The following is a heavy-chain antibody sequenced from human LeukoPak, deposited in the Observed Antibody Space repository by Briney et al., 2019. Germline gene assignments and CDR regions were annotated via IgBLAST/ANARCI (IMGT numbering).Heavy chain of an antibody. CDR3: ASYNWNYVNYY. D-gene: IGHD1-7*01. V-gene: IGHV1-2*02. J-gene: IGHJ4*02. Sequence: ASVKVSCKASGYTFTGYYMHWVRQAPGQGLEWMGWINPNSGGTNYAKKFQGRVTMTRATSISTAYLELSRLRSDDTAVYYCASYNWNYVNYYSGQGTLVTVSS. CDR2: INPNSGGT. CDR1: GYTFTGYY.